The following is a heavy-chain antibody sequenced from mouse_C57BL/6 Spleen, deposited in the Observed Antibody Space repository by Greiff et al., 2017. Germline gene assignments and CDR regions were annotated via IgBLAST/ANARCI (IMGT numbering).Heavy chain of an antibody. CDR1: GFTFSSYG. CDR2: ISSGGSYT. D-gene: IGHD1-1*01. Sequence: EVQLVESGGDLVKPGGSLKLSCAASGFTFSSYGMSWVRQTPDKRLEWVATISSGGSYTHYPDSVKGRFTISRDNAKNTLYLQMSSLKSEDTAMYYCARLSYRDYFDYWGQGTTLTVSS. CDR3: ARLSYRDYFDY. V-gene: IGHV5-6*01. J-gene: IGHJ2*01.